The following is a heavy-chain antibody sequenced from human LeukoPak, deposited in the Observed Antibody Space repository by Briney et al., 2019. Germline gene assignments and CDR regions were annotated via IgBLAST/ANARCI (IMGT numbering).Heavy chain of an antibody. D-gene: IGHD2-2*01. CDR2: INPSGGST. CDR3: ARDTYIVVVPATRSGVFDY. Sequence: GASVKVSCKASGYIITTYYMHWVRQAPGQGLEWMGIINPSGGSTSYAQKFQGRVTMTRDTSTSTVYMELSSLRSEDTAVYYCARDTYIVVVPATRSGVFDYWGQGTLVTVSS. J-gene: IGHJ4*02. V-gene: IGHV1-46*01. CDR1: GYIITTYY.